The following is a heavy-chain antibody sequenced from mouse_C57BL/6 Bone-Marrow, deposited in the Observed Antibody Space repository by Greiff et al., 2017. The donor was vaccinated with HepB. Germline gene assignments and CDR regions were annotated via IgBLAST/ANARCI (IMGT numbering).Heavy chain of an antibody. Sequence: EVMLVESGGDLVKPGGSLKLSCAASGFTFSSYGMSWVRQTPDKRLEWVATISSGGSYTYYPDSVKGRFTISRDNAKNTLYLQMSSLKSEDTGMYCCARHVQSDYWGQGTTLTGSS. V-gene: IGHV5-6*01. J-gene: IGHJ2*01. CDR2: ISSGGSYT. CDR3: ARHVQSDY. CDR1: GFTFSSYG.